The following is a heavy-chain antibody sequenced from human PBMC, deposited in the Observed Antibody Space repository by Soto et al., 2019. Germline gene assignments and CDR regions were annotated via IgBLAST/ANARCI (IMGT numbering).Heavy chain of an antibody. Sequence: SQTLSLTCAISGDSVSSNSAAWNWIRQSPSRGLEWLGRTYYRSKWYNDYAVSVKSRITINPDTSKNQFSLQLNSVTPEDTAVYYCARANSYYDFWSGYYTGDYYYMDVWGKGTTVTVSS. V-gene: IGHV6-1*01. CDR2: TYYRSKWYN. CDR3: ARANSYYDFWSGYYTGDYYYMDV. D-gene: IGHD3-3*01. CDR1: GDSVSSNSAA. J-gene: IGHJ6*03.